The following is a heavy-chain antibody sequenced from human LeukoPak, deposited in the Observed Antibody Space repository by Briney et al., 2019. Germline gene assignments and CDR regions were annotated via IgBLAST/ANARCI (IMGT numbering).Heavy chain of an antibody. J-gene: IGHJ4*02. V-gene: IGHV3-30*03. D-gene: IGHD1-14*01. CDR1: GLTFSNYG. CDR2: ISFDGSSK. Sequence: QPGRSLRLSCVASGLTFSNYGMHWVRQAPGKGLEWVTEISFDGSSKHYVDSVKGRFTISRDNSKNTLYLQMNSLSAEDTAVYYCAAYHVSHSESGYWGQGTLVTVSS. CDR3: AAYHVSHSESGY.